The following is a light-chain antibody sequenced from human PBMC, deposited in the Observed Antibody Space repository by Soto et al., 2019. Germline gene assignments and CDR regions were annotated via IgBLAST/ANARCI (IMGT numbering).Light chain of an antibody. CDR1: QSVSSN. V-gene: IGKV3-15*01. J-gene: IGKJ1*01. CDR2: GTY. CDR3: QQYNNWPQT. Sequence: EIVLTQSPSSLSVSLGERATLSCRASQSVSSNLAWYQQKPGQAPRLLIYGTYTMASGIPARFSGSGSGTDYTLTISSLQSEDFAAYYCQQYNNWPQTLGQGTKVDTK.